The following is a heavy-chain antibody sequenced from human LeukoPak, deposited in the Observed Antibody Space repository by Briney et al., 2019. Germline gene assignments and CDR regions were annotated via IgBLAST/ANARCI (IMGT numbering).Heavy chain of an antibody. Sequence: GGSLRLSCAASGFTFSGSAMHWVRQASGKGLEWVGRIRSKANSYATAYAASVKGRFTISRDDSKNTAYLQMNSLKTEDTAVYYCARGARGYSGYEQIDYWGQGTLVTVSS. CDR1: GFTFSGSA. CDR3: ARGARGYSGYEQIDY. V-gene: IGHV3-73*01. CDR2: IRSKANSYAT. D-gene: IGHD5-12*01. J-gene: IGHJ4*02.